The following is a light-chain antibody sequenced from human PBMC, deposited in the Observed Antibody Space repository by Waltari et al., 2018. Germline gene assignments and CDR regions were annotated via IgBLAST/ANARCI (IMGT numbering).Light chain of an antibody. J-gene: IGLJ3*02. CDR2: EVN. CDR1: SSDVGRYNL. CDR3: CSYAGTTTWV. V-gene: IGLV2-23*02. Sequence: QSALTQPASVSGSPGQSITISCTGTSSDVGRYNLVSWYQHPPGRAPKVMIYEVNKRPSGVSHRFYASKSGNTASLTISGLQAEDEADYYCCSYAGTTTWVFGGGTKLTVL.